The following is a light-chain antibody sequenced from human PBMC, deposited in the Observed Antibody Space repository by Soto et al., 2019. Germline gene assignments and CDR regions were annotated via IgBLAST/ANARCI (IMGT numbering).Light chain of an antibody. CDR3: SSYTSSSPWV. Sequence: QSVLTQPASVSGSPGQSITISCTGTSSDVGGYNYVSWYQQHPGKAPKLMIYEVSNRPSGVSNRFSGPKSGNTASLTISGLQAEDEADYYCSSYTSSSPWVFGGGTKVTVL. V-gene: IGLV2-14*01. J-gene: IGLJ3*02. CDR1: SSDVGGYNY. CDR2: EVS.